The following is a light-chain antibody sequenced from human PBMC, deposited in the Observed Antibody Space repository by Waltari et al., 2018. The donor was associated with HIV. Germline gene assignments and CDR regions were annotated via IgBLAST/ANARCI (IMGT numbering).Light chain of an antibody. CDR2: MVA. CDR1: QSLVSSDGNTY. Sequence: DVVMTQSPLSLPVTLGQPASISCRSSQSLVSSDGNTYLNWFQQRPGQSPRRLINMVAYRDSGVPDRFRGSGSGTDFTLRITRVEADDVGVYYCMQSTHWPGTFGQGTKVEIK. V-gene: IGKV2-30*01. CDR3: MQSTHWPGT. J-gene: IGKJ1*01.